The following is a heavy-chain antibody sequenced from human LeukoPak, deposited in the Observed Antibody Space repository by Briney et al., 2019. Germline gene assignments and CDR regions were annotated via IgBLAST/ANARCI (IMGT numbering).Heavy chain of an antibody. CDR1: GFTFSNYW. J-gene: IGHJ4*02. V-gene: IGHV3-74*01. Sequence: GESLRLSCATSGFTFSNYWMSWLRQAPGKGLVWVSRIKNDGSSPSYAESVKGRFTISRDNAKNSLYLQMNSLRAEDTAVYYCATSEDTAGGPYWGQGTLVTVSS. CDR2: IKNDGSSP. CDR3: ATSEDTAGGPY. D-gene: IGHD5-18*01.